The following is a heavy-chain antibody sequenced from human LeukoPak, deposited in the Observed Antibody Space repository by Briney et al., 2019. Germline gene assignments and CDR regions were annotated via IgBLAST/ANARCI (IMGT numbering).Heavy chain of an antibody. CDR1: GYTFTSYD. CDR3: ARGRRITIFGVVKYYFDY. D-gene: IGHD3-3*01. Sequence: ASVKVSCKASGYTFTSYDINWVRQATGQGLEWMGWMNPNSGNTGYAQKFQGRVTITRNTSISTAYMELSSLRSEDTAVYYCARGRRITIFGVVKYYFDYWGQGTLVTVSS. CDR2: MNPNSGNT. V-gene: IGHV1-8*03. J-gene: IGHJ4*02.